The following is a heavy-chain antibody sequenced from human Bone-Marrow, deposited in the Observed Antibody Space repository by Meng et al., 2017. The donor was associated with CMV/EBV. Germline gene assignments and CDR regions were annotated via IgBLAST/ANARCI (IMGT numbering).Heavy chain of an antibody. Sequence: GGSLRLSCGASEFTFSNYGMHWVRQAPGKGLEWVAVIWYDGSNKYYADSVKGRFTISRDNAKNSLYLQMNSLRAEDTALYYCAPGRYFYASGTTEPSDYWGQGTLVTVSS. J-gene: IGHJ4*02. CDR3: APGRYFYASGTTEPSDY. CDR2: IWYDGSNK. CDR1: EFTFSNYG. D-gene: IGHD3-10*01. V-gene: IGHV3-33*03.